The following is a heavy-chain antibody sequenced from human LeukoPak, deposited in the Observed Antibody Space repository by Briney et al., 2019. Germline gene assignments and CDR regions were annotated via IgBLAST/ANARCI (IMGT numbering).Heavy chain of an antibody. J-gene: IGHJ4*02. CDR2: IIPIFGTA. Sequence: GASVKVSCKASGGTFSSYAISWVRQAPGQGLEWMGRIIPIFGTANYAQKFQGRVTITTDESTSTAYMELSSLSSVTAADTAVYYCASKGPLGQSDYWGQGTLVTVSS. CDR3: ASKGPLGQSDY. V-gene: IGHV1-69*05. CDR1: GGTFSSYA. D-gene: IGHD6-6*01.